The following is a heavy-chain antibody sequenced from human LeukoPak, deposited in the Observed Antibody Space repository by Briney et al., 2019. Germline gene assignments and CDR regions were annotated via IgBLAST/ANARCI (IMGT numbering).Heavy chain of an antibody. V-gene: IGHV5-51*01. Sequence: GESLKISCKGSGYSFTSYWIAWVRQMPGKGLEWRGIIYPDDSDTRYSPSFQGQVTISADKSISTAYLQWSSLKASDTAMYYCARLPYCSGGSCPPVYFDSWGQGTLVTVSS. J-gene: IGHJ4*02. D-gene: IGHD2-15*01. CDR2: IYPDDSDT. CDR3: ARLPYCSGGSCPPVYFDS. CDR1: GYSFTSYW.